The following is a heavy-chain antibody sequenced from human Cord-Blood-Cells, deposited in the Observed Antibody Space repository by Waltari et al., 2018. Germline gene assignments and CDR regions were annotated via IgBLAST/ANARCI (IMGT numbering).Heavy chain of an antibody. Sequence: QVQLQESGPGLVKPSATLSLTCTVSGGSISSYYWSWIRQPPGKGLEWIGYIYYSGSTNYNPSLKSRVTISVDTSKNQFSLKLSSVTAADTAVYYCARLDSSGYYSYWGQGTLVTVSS. CDR1: GGSISSYY. CDR3: ARLDSSGYYSY. D-gene: IGHD3-22*01. CDR2: IYYSGST. V-gene: IGHV4-59*08. J-gene: IGHJ4*02.